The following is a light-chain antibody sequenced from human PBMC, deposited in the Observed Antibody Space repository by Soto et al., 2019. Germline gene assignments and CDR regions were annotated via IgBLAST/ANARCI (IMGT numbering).Light chain of an antibody. Sequence: QSVLTQPRSVSGSPGQSVTISCTGTSSDVGGYNYVSWYQQHPGKAPKLMIYDVSKGPSGVPDRFSGAKSGNTASLTISGLQAEDEADYYCCSYAGSSWVFSGGTKLTVL. V-gene: IGLV2-11*01. CDR3: CSYAGSSWV. CDR1: SSDVGGYNY. CDR2: DVS. J-gene: IGLJ3*02.